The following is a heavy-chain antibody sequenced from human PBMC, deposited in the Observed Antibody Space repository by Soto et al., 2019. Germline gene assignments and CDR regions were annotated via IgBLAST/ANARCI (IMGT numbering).Heavy chain of an antibody. CDR3: ARSSAGGLVLRHYYGMAV. CDR1: GFTFSSYE. V-gene: IGHV3-48*03. Sequence: PGGSLRLSCAASGFTFSSYEMNWVRQAPGKGLEWVSYISSSGSTIYYADSVKGRFTISRDNAKNSLYLQMNSLRAEDTAVYYCARSSAGGLVLRHYYGMAVWGQGTTVTVSS. D-gene: IGHD6-19*01. J-gene: IGHJ6*02. CDR2: ISSSGSTI.